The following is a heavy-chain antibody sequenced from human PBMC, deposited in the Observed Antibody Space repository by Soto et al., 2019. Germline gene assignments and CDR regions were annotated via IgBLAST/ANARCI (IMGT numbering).Heavy chain of an antibody. V-gene: IGHV1-46*01. Sequence: QVQLVQSGAEVKKPGASVKVSCKASGYIFTYYYIHWVRQSPGQGLEWMGRVNPNGGSTSYAQKFQGRVTMTRGTSTSTLYMELSSLRSEDTAVYSCAREFCTGGNCYSGSFDPWGQGPLVTVSS. CDR3: AREFCTGGNCYSGSFDP. CDR2: VNPNGGST. CDR1: GYIFTYYY. D-gene: IGHD2-15*01. J-gene: IGHJ5*02.